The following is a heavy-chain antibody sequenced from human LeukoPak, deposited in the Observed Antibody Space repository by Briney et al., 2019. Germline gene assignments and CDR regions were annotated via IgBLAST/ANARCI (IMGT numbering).Heavy chain of an antibody. CDR2: VYPGDSST. CDR3: ARLTDYYDSSGYYRNYNWFDP. CDR1: GYSFGNYW. J-gene: IGHJ5*02. V-gene: IGHV5-51*01. D-gene: IGHD3-22*01. Sequence: GESLKISCRGSGYSFGNYWIAWVRQMPGKGLEWMGIVYPGDSSTKYSPSFQGQVTISVDRSINTAYLQWSSLTASDTAMCYCARLTDYYDSSGYYRNYNWFDPWGQGTLVTVSS.